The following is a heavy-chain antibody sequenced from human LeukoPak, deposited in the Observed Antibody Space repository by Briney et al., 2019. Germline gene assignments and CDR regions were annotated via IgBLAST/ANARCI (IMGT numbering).Heavy chain of an antibody. V-gene: IGHV4-4*09. CDR3: ARGLRYYYYYYMDV. CDR1: GGSISSYY. J-gene: IGHJ6*03. Sequence: SETLSLTCTVPGGSISSYYWSWLRQPPGKGLEWIGYIYTSGSTNYNPSLKSRVTISVDTSKNQFSLKLSSVTAADTAVYYCARGLRYYYYYYMDVWGKGTTVTVSS. CDR2: IYTSGST.